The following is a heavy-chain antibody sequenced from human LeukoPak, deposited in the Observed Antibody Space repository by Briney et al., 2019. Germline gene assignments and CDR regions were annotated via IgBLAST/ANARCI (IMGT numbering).Heavy chain of an antibody. CDR3: TTVGSYYDSSGYGNFDY. CDR2: IKSKTDGGTT. J-gene: IGHJ4*02. V-gene: IGHV3-15*01. CDR1: GFAFSNAW. D-gene: IGHD3-22*01. Sequence: PGGSLRLSCAASGFAFSNAWTSWVRQAPGKGLEWVGRIKSKTDGGTTDYAAPVKGRFTISRDDSKNTLYLQMNSLKTEDTAVYYCTTVGSYYDSSGYGNFDYWGQGTLVTVSS.